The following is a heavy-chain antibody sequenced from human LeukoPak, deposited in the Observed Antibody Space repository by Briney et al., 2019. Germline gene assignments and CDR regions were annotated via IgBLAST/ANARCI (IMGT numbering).Heavy chain of an antibody. V-gene: IGHV1-8*01. Sequence: ASVKVSCKASGYTFTSCDINWVRQATGQGLEWMGWMNPNSGNTGYAQKFQGRVTMTRNTSISTAYMELSSLRSEDTAVYYCARGVVAATDFDYWGQGTLVTVSS. J-gene: IGHJ4*02. CDR3: ARGVVAATDFDY. D-gene: IGHD2-15*01. CDR2: MNPNSGNT. CDR1: GYTFTSCD.